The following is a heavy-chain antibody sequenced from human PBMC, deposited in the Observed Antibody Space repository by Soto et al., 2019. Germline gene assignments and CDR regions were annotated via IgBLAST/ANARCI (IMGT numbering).Heavy chain of an antibody. Sequence: QEQLVESGGGVVQPGRSLRLSCAASGFIFANYGMHWVRQAPGKGLEWVALITYEGSNKYYADAVKGRFTISRDNAKNMVSQQMDSLKAEDTAVYYCAKARGANNWANYYGLDVWGQGTTVTVSS. D-gene: IGHD1-1*01. CDR3: AKARGANNWANYYGLDV. CDR2: ITYEGSNK. J-gene: IGHJ6*02. CDR1: GFIFANYG. V-gene: IGHV3-30*18.